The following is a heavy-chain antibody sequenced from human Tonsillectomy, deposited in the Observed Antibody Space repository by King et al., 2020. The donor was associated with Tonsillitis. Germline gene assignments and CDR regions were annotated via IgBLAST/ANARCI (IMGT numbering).Heavy chain of an antibody. CDR1: GGSISSSSYY. CDR2: IYYSGST. CDR3: ATEPKTVTIFGVDHFDY. V-gene: IGHV4-39*01. D-gene: IGHD3-3*01. J-gene: IGHJ4*02. Sequence: LQLQESGPGLVKPSETLSLTCTVSGGSISSSSYYWGWIRQPPGKGLEWIGSIYYSGSTYYNPSLKSRVTISVDTSKNQFSLKLSSVTAADTAVYYCATEPKTVTIFGVDHFDYWGQGTLVTVSS.